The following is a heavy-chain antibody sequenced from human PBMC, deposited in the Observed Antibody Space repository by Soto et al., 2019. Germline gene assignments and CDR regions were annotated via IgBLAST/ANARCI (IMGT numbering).Heavy chain of an antibody. Sequence: GGSLRLSCVASGFTFSDYAMSWVRQAPGKGLEWVSGISGSGSSTYYADSVKGRFTISRDNSKITLYLQMNSLRAEDTAVYYCAKGGLRSSWPYYFDCWGQGTLVTVSS. J-gene: IGHJ4*02. CDR2: ISGSGSST. D-gene: IGHD6-13*01. CDR3: AKGGLRSSWPYYFDC. CDR1: GFTFSDYA. V-gene: IGHV3-23*01.